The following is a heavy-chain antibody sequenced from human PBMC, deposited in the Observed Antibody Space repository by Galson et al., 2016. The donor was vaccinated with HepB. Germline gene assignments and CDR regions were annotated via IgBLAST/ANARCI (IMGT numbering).Heavy chain of an antibody. D-gene: IGHD2-8*01. CDR2: INPNSGGT. J-gene: IGHJ3*02. Sequence: SVKVSCKASGYTFTGHYTHWVRQAPGQGLEWMGWINPNSGGTNYAQKFQGRVTMTRDTPISTAYMELSRLRSDDTAVYHCARRKVEREIVLSSPFMGGAFDIWGQGTMVTVSS. CDR3: ARRKVEREIVLSSPFMGGAFDI. CDR1: GYTFTGHY. V-gene: IGHV1-2*02.